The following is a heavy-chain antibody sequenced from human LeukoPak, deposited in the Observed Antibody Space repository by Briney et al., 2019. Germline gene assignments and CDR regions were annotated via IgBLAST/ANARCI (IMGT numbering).Heavy chain of an antibody. CDR3: ARYRGYSGSYKRAEYFQH. V-gene: IGHV1-46*01. J-gene: IGHJ1*01. D-gene: IGHD1-26*01. Sequence: ASVKVSCKASGYTFTSYYMHWVRQAPGQGLEWMGIINPSGGSTSYAQKFHGRVTMTRDTSTSTVYMELSSLRSEDTAVYYCARYRGYSGSYKRAEYFQHWGQGTLVTVSS. CDR1: GYTFTSYY. CDR2: INPSGGST.